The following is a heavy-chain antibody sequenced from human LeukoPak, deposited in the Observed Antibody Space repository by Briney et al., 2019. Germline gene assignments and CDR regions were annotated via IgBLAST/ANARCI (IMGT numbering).Heavy chain of an antibody. J-gene: IGHJ4*02. CDR3: AIGAPRGVPDFDY. Sequence: QPGGSLRLSCAASGFTFSSYWMSWVRQAPGKGLEWMANIKQDGSEKYYVDSVKGRFTISRDNAKNSLYLQMNSLRAEDTAVYYCAIGAPRGVPDFDYWGQGTLVTVSS. CDR2: IKQDGSEK. CDR1: GFTFSSYW. V-gene: IGHV3-7*01. D-gene: IGHD2-8*01.